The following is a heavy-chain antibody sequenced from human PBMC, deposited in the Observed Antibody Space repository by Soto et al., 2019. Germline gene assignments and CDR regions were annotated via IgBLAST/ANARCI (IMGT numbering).Heavy chain of an antibody. CDR2: INHSGST. CDR3: ARGGKAAAGPNMRNWFDP. CDR1: GGSFSGYY. D-gene: IGHD6-13*01. J-gene: IGHJ5*02. V-gene: IGHV4-34*01. Sequence: QVQLQQWGAGLLKPSETLSLTCAVYGGSFSGYYWSWIRQPPGKGLEWIGEINHSGSTNYNPSLKSRVTISVDTAKNQFSLKLSSVTAADTAVYCWARGGKAAAGPNMRNWFDPWGQGTLVTVSS.